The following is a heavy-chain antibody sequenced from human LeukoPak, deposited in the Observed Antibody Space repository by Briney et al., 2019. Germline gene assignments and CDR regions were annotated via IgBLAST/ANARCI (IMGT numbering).Heavy chain of an antibody. CDR2: ISAYNGNT. V-gene: IGHV1-18*01. CDR1: GYTFTSYG. J-gene: IGHJ6*03. D-gene: IGHD4-17*01. Sequence: GASVKVSCKASGYTFTSYGISWVRQAPGQGLEWMGWISAYNGNTNYAQKLQGRVTMTTDTSTSTAYMELRSLRSDDTAVYYCARAKHDYGTNYYYYMDVWGKGTTVTVSS. CDR3: ARAKHDYGTNYYYYMDV.